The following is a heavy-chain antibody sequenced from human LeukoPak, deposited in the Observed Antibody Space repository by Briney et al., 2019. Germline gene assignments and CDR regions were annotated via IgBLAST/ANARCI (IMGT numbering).Heavy chain of an antibody. D-gene: IGHD5-12*01. CDR2: IYYSGST. CDR3: ARHGYSDYGIDS. CDR1: GGSISSSSYY. J-gene: IGHJ5*01. Sequence: SETLSLTCTVSGGSISSSSYYWGWIRQPPGKGLEWIGSIYYSGSTYYNPSLKSRVTISVDTSKNQFSLKLSSVTAADTAVYYCARHGYSDYGIDSWGQGTLVTVSS. V-gene: IGHV4-39*01.